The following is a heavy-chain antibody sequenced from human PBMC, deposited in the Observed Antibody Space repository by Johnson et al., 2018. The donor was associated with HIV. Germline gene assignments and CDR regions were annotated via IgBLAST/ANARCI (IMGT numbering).Heavy chain of an antibody. CDR1: GFTFSSYA. D-gene: IGHD6-6*01. Sequence: QVQLVESGGGLIQRGGSLRLSCAASGFTFSSYAMHWVRQAPGKGLEWVAVISYDGSNKYFADSVKGRFTISRDNSKNTLYLQMKSLRGEDTAVYSCARGRSSSSTAAFDIWGQGTMVTVSS. V-gene: IGHV3-30*04. J-gene: IGHJ3*02. CDR2: ISYDGSNK. CDR3: ARGRSSSSTAAFDI.